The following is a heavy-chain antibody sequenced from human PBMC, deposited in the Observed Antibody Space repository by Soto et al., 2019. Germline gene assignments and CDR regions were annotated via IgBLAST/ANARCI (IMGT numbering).Heavy chain of an antibody. CDR1: GFTFTSSA. CDR2: IVVGSGNT. D-gene: IGHD5-12*01. J-gene: IGHJ4*02. CDR3: AADDRVATIVPEV. V-gene: IGHV1-58*02. Sequence: QMQLVQSWPEVKKPGTSVKVSCKASGFTFTSSAMQWVRQDRGQHLEWIGWIVVGSGNTNYAQKFQERVTITRDVSTSTAYMELSSLRSEDTAVYYCAADDRVATIVPEVWGQGTLVTVSS.